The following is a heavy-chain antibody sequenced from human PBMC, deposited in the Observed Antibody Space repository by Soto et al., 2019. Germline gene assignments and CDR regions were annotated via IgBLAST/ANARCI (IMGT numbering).Heavy chain of an antibody. CDR2: VYHSGST. V-gene: IGHV4-4*02. D-gene: IGHD4-17*01. Sequence: QVQLQESGPGLVKPSGTLSLTCAVSGGSIGSADWWRWVRQRPGKGLEWIGEVYHSGSTNYNPSLKSRVTISIDQSKNQFSLTLSSVTAADTAVYYCASYQDGDPDYWGHGTLVTVSS. CDR3: ASYQDGDPDY. J-gene: IGHJ4*01. CDR1: GGSIGSADW.